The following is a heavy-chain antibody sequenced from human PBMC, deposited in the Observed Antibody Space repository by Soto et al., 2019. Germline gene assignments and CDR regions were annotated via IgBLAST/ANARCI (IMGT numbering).Heavy chain of an antibody. CDR3: TRIAYNYGPGDY. Sequence: GGSLRLSCEVSGFTFSDHYMDWVRQAPGKGLEWVGRSRNKANSFSTAYAPSVKGRFTISRDDSKSSLYLQMNSLKTDDTAVYYCTRIAYNYGPGDYWGQGTLVTVAS. CDR1: GFTFSDHY. J-gene: IGHJ4*02. CDR2: SRNKANSFST. V-gene: IGHV3-72*01. D-gene: IGHD2-21*01.